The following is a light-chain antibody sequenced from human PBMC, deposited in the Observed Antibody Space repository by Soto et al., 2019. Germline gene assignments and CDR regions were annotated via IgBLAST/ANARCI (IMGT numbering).Light chain of an antibody. J-gene: IGLJ2*01. Sequence: QSVVTQPASVSGSPGQSITISCTGTSSDVGCYNYVSWYQQHPGKAPKLMIYDVSNRPSGVSNRFSGSKSGNTASLTISGLQAEDEADYYCSSYTSSSFVVFGGGTKLTVL. CDR3: SSYTSSSFVV. V-gene: IGLV2-14*01. CDR1: SSDVGCYNY. CDR2: DVS.